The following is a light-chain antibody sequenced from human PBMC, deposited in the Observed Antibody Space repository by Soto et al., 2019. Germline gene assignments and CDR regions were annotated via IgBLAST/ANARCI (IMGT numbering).Light chain of an antibody. V-gene: IGKV3-11*01. CDR1: QSVSRS. CDR3: QQRSNR. CDR2: DAS. Sequence: EIVFTQSPATLSFSPGDRAVLSCRASQSVSRSLTWYQHKPGQAPRLLIYDASTRATGIPRRFSGSGSGTDFTLTISSLEPEDFAVYYCQQRSNRFGGGTKVDIK. J-gene: IGKJ4*01.